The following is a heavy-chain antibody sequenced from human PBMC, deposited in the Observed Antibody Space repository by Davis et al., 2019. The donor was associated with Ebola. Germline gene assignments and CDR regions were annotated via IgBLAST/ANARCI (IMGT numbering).Heavy chain of an antibody. J-gene: IGHJ6*02. Sequence: GGSLRLSCAGYGFSFGDYAINWVRQAPGRGLEWVGLIRSKAYGGKPAYAASVKGRFTISRDDSISVVYLQMNGLETEDTAVYYCTRDLKEPRPSYYYGMDVWGLGTTVTVFS. V-gene: IGHV3-49*04. CDR2: IRSKAYGGKP. CDR1: GFSFGDYA. CDR3: TRDLKEPRPSYYYGMDV. D-gene: IGHD6-6*01.